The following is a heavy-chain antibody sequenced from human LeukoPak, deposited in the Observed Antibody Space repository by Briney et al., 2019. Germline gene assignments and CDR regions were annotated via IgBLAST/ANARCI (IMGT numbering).Heavy chain of an antibody. V-gene: IGHV3-74*01. CDR1: GFTFSSYW. Sequence: GGSLRLSCAASGFTFSSYWMHWVRQAPGKGLVWVSRINSDGSSTSYADSVKGRFTISRDNAKNTLYLQMNSLRAEDAALYFCASLGSSGPIDYWGQGTLVTVSS. J-gene: IGHJ4*02. CDR3: ASLGSSGPIDY. D-gene: IGHD2-8*02. CDR2: INSDGSST.